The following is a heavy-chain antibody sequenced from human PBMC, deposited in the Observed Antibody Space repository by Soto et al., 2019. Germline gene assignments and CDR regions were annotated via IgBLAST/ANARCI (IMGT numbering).Heavy chain of an antibody. J-gene: IGHJ5*02. Sequence: PSETLSLTCTVSGGSISSYYWSWIRQPPGKGLEWIGYIYYSGSTNYNPSLKSRVTISVDTSKNQFSLRLSSVTAADTAVYYCARVIRPPVSRQSWFDPWGQGTLVTVSS. CDR3: ARVIRPPVSRQSWFDP. D-gene: IGHD3-10*01. CDR1: GGSISSYY. V-gene: IGHV4-59*01. CDR2: IYYSGST.